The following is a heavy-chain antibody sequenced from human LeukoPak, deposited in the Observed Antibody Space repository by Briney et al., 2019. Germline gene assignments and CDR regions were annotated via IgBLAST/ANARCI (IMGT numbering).Heavy chain of an antibody. CDR2: ISTSGAST. V-gene: IGHV3-23*01. D-gene: IGHD3-22*01. Sequence: GESLRLSRAASGFTFSSYAMSWVRQAPGKGLEWVSGISTSGASTSNADSVRGRFTISRDNPRNTLYMQMNSLRAEDTALYYCAIMHPYYDGSGYWVQWGQGTLVTVSS. J-gene: IGHJ4*02. CDR3: AIMHPYYDGSGYWVQ. CDR1: GFTFSSYA.